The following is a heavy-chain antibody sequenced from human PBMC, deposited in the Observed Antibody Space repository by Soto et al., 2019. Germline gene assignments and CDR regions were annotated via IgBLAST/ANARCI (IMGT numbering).Heavy chain of an antibody. CDR3: ARDHGIAARPGFYYYYGMDV. Sequence: SETLSLTCAVSSGSISSRKWWTWVRQSPGKGLEWIGEIYHSGSTNYNPSLKSRVTISVDTSKNQFSLKLSSVTAADTAVYYCARDHGIAARPGFYYYYGMDVWGQGTTVTVSS. J-gene: IGHJ6*02. CDR2: IYHSGST. V-gene: IGHV4-4*02. CDR1: SGSISSRKW. D-gene: IGHD6-6*01.